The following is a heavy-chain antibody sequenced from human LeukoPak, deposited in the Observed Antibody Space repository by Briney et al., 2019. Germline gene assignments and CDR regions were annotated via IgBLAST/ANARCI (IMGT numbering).Heavy chain of an antibody. Sequence: GGSLTLSCAASGFTFSSYSMNWVRQAPGKGLEWMGWINPNSGGTNYAQKFQGRVTMTRDTSISTAYMELSRLRSDDTAVYYCARWDGSGLDYWGQGTLVTVSS. CDR1: GFTFSSYS. CDR3: ARWDGSGLDY. J-gene: IGHJ4*02. V-gene: IGHV1-2*02. CDR2: INPNSGGT. D-gene: IGHD1-26*01.